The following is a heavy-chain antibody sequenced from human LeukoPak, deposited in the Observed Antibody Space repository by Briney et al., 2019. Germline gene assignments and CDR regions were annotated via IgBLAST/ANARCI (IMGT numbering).Heavy chain of an antibody. J-gene: IGHJ4*02. CDR1: VGSVSRSNYY. CDR3: AKLEYWVRY. Sequence: PSETLSLTCNVSVGSVSRSNYYWAWIRQPPGKGLEWIATINHGGGTHEDPSLKSRVTISVDTSTNNFSLKLSSVTAADTAVYYCAKLEYWVRYWGRGTLVTVSS. V-gene: IGHV4-39*02. D-gene: IGHD2/OR15-2a*01. CDR2: INHGGGT.